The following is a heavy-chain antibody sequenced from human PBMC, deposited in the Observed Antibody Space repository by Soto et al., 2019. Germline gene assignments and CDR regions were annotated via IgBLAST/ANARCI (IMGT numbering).Heavy chain of an antibody. J-gene: IGHJ4*02. CDR2: VYHTGRT. D-gene: IGHD3-3*01. Sequence: ETLSLTCTVSGGSFKSGIYSWIWIRQPPGKGLEWIGYVYHTGRTSYNPSLKSRVSISMDTSKNQFSLNLDSVTAADTAVYFCARDFAYFDSWGQGTLVTVSS. CDR1: GGSFKSGIYS. V-gene: IGHV4-61*01. CDR3: ARDFAYFDS.